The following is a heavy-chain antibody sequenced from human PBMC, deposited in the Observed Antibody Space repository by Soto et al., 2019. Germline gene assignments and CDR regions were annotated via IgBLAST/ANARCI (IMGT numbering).Heavy chain of an antibody. CDR3: ARLGGDFWSGYYADH. CDR1: GGSVSSCSYY. Sequence: SETLSLTCTVSGGSVSSCSYYWGWIRRPPGKGLEWIGSIYYSGSTLYNPSLKSRVTISVDTSKKQFSLRVSSVTAADTAVYYCARLGGDFWSGYYADHWGQGTLVTVSS. J-gene: IGHJ5*02. D-gene: IGHD3-3*01. V-gene: IGHV4-39*01. CDR2: IYYSGST.